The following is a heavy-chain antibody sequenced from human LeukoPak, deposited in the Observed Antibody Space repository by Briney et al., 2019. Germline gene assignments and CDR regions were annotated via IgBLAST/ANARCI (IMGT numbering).Heavy chain of an antibody. J-gene: IGHJ3*02. CDR2: VFHSGNT. D-gene: IGHD5-24*01. V-gene: IGHV4-59*08. CDR3: ARRMATVTDAFDI. CDR1: GDSLTSHF. Sequence: SETLSLTCNVSGDSLTSHFWSWIRQTPGKGLEWIGYVFHSGNTNYSPSLKSRVTISLDTSKKQFHLRLASVTAADTAVYYCARRMATVTDAFDIWGRGTMVSVSS.